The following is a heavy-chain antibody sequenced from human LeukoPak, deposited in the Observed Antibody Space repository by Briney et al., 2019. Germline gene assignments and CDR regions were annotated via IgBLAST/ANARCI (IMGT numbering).Heavy chain of an antibody. Sequence: GGSLRLSCAASGFTLSNYAMHWVRQAPGKGLDRVAIISFDGTNKYYADSVKGRFTISRDNSKNTLYLQMNSLRAEDTAVYYCAKDCLGGSCYHYWGQGTLVTVSS. J-gene: IGHJ4*02. CDR3: AKDCLGGSCYHY. CDR2: ISFDGTNK. CDR1: GFTLSNYA. D-gene: IGHD2-15*01. V-gene: IGHV3-30-3*01.